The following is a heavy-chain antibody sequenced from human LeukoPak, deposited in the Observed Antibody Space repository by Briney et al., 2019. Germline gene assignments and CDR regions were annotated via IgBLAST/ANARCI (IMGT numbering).Heavy chain of an antibody. CDR3: VRLQRAVTGNY. Sequence: GGSLRLSCAASGFTFSSYWMRWVGQAPGKGLDWVANIRQDGSYKQYVDSVKGRFTISRDNAQNSLYLQMNSLRTEDTAVYYCVRLQRAVTGNYWGQGTLVTVSS. D-gene: IGHD4-11*01. J-gene: IGHJ4*02. CDR2: IRQDGSYK. V-gene: IGHV3-7*01. CDR1: GFTFSSYW.